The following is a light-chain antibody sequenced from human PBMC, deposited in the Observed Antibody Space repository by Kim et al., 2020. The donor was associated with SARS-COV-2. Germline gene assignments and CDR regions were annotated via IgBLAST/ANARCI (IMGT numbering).Light chain of an antibody. J-gene: IGKJ1*01. CDR1: QSISNY. CDR3: QQTYAASWT. V-gene: IGKV1-39*01. CDR2: SAS. Sequence: DIQVTQSPSSLSASVGDTVTITCRTRQSISNYLNWYQQKAGKAPKLLIHSASSLHSGVPSRFSGSGSGTEFTLSITSLQPDDFASYYCQQTYAASWTFGQGTKVDIK.